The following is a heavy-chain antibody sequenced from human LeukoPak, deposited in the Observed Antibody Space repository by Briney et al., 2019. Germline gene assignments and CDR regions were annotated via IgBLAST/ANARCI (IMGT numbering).Heavy chain of an antibody. CDR3: ARGGPAAGRFDY. Sequence: GGSLRLSCAASGFTFSSYAMSWVRQAPGKGLEWVANIKQDGSEKYYVDSVKGRFTISRDNAKNSLYLQMNSLRVEDTAVYYCARGGPAAGRFDYWGQGTLVTVSS. V-gene: IGHV3-7*01. CDR2: IKQDGSEK. D-gene: IGHD6-13*01. CDR1: GFTFSSYA. J-gene: IGHJ4*02.